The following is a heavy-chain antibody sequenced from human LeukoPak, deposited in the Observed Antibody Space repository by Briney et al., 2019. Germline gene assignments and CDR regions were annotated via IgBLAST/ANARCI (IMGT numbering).Heavy chain of an antibody. V-gene: IGHV3-66*01. D-gene: IGHD3-10*01. CDR3: ARDTDYYGSGRHGYFDH. CDR2: IYSGGST. CDR1: GLTTSNNF. J-gene: IGHJ1*01. Sequence: PGGSLGLSCAASGLTTSNNFMGWVRQAPGKGLEWVSLIYSGGSTYSADSVKGRFTISRDNSKNTLHLQMNSLRAEDTAVYYCARDTDYYGSGRHGYFDHWGQGTLVTVSS.